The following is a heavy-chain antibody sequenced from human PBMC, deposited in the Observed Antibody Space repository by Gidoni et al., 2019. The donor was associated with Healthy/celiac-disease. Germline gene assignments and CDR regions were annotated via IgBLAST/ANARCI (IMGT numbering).Heavy chain of an antibody. V-gene: IGHV4-4*07. CDR2: IYTSGST. Sequence: QVQLQESGPGLVKPSETLPLTCTVSGGSISSYYWSWIRQPAGKGLEWIRRIYTSGSTNYNPSRKSRVTMSVDPSKNQFSLKLSSVTAADTAVYYCARVLVATKVNYYMDVWGKGTTVTVSS. CDR3: ARVLVATKVNYYMDV. D-gene: IGHD5-12*01. J-gene: IGHJ6*03. CDR1: GGSISSYY.